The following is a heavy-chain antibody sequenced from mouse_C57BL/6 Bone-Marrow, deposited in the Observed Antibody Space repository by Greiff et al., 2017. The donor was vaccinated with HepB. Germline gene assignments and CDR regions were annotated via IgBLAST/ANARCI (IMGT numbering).Heavy chain of an antibody. D-gene: IGHD1-1*01. Sequence: VQLQQSGPVLVKPGASVKMSCKASGYTFTDYYMNWVKQSHGKSLEWIGVINPYNGGTSYNQKFKGKATLTVDKSSSTAYMELNSLTSEDSAVYYCALITTGHYAMDYWGQGTSVTVSS. CDR1: GYTFTDYY. CDR2: INPYNGGT. CDR3: ALITTGHYAMDY. J-gene: IGHJ4*01. V-gene: IGHV1-19*01.